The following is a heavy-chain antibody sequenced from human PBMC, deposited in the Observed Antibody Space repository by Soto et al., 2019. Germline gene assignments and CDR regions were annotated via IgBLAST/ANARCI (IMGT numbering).Heavy chain of an antibody. V-gene: IGHV4-39*02. CDR3: AREYSSSSRPDY. CDR2: IYYSGST. J-gene: IGHJ4*02. Sequence: PLEILSLTCTVSGGSIGSSTYYWGWIRQPPGKGLEWIGNIYYSGSTFYNPSLKSRVTISVDTSKNQFSLQLSSVTAADTAVYYCAREYSSSSRPDYWGQGTPVTVSS. CDR1: GGSIGSSTYY. D-gene: IGHD6-6*01.